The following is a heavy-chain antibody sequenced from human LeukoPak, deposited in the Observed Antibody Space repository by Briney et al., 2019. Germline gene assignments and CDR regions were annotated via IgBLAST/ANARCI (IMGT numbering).Heavy chain of an antibody. Sequence: KAGESLKISCKGSGYSFTSLWIGWVRQMPGKGLEWMGIIYPADSDTRYSPSFQGQVTISADKSTSTAYLQWSSLKASDTAMYYCARQSAAAQYTNWFDPWGQGTLVTVSS. CDR1: GYSFTSLW. J-gene: IGHJ5*02. V-gene: IGHV5-51*01. D-gene: IGHD2-2*01. CDR2: IYPADSDT. CDR3: ARQSAAAQYTNWFDP.